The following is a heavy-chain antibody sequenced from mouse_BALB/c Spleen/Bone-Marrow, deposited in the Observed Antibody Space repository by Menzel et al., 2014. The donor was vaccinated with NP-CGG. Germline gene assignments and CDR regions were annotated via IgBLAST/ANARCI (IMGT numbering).Heavy chain of an antibody. J-gene: IGHJ2*01. V-gene: IGHV14-3*02. CDR1: GFNIKDTY. Sequence: EVQLQQSGAELVKPGASVKLSCTASGFNIKDTYMRWVKRRPEQGLEWIGRIDPASDYTQFDSKFQGKATITADTSSNTAYLQLSSLTSEDTAVYYCATLTGTFDYWGQGTTLTVSS. D-gene: IGHD4-1*01. CDR3: ATLTGTFDY. CDR2: IDPASDYT.